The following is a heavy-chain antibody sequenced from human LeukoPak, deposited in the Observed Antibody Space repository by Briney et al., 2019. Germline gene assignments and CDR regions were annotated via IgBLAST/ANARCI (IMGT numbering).Heavy chain of an antibody. J-gene: IGHJ4*02. Sequence: ASVKVSCKASGYTFTGYYMHWVRQAPGQGLEWMGWINPNSGGTNYAQKFQGRVTMTRDTSISTAYMELSRLRSDDTAVSYCARGGRFGELLSPIDYWGQGTLVTVSS. V-gene: IGHV1-2*02. CDR2: INPNSGGT. CDR1: GYTFTGYY. D-gene: IGHD3-10*01. CDR3: ARGGRFGELLSPIDY.